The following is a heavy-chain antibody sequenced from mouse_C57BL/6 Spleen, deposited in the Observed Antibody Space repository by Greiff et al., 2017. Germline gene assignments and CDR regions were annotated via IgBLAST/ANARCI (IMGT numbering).Heavy chain of an antibody. Sequence: EVQLQESGGGLVKPGGSLKLSCAASGFTFSDYGMHWVRQAPEKGLEWVAYISSGSSTIYYADTVKGRFTIARDNAKNTLFLQMTRLRSEDTAMYYCARPLRSSYAMDYWGQGTSVTVSS. CDR3: ARPLRSSYAMDY. V-gene: IGHV5-17*01. D-gene: IGHD1-1*01. CDR2: ISSGSSTI. CDR1: GFTFSDYG. J-gene: IGHJ4*01.